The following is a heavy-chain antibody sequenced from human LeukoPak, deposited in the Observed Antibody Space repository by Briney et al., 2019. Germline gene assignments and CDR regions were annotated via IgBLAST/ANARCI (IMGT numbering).Heavy chain of an antibody. Sequence: GESLRLSCAASGFTFSDYGMSWVRQAPGKGLEWVGRIKSKTDGGTTDYAAPVKGRFTISRDDSKNTLYLQMNSLKTEDTAVYYCTTDRGQYSADFDYWGQGTLVTVSS. J-gene: IGHJ4*02. CDR3: TTDRGQYSADFDY. CDR1: GFTFSDYG. D-gene: IGHD5-18*01. CDR2: IKSKTDGGTT. V-gene: IGHV3-15*01.